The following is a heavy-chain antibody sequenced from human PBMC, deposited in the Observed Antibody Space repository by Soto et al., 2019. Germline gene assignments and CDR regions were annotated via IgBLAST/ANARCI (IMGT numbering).Heavy chain of an antibody. Sequence: SETLSLTYTVSGGSISSYYWSWIRQPPGKGLEWIGYIYYSGSTNYNPSLKSRVTISVDTSKNQFSLKLSSVTAADTAVYYCAREVNSGYDFWWFDPWGQGTLVTVSS. CDR2: IYYSGST. J-gene: IGHJ5*02. V-gene: IGHV4-59*01. CDR1: GGSISSYY. CDR3: AREVNSGYDFWWFDP. D-gene: IGHD5-12*01.